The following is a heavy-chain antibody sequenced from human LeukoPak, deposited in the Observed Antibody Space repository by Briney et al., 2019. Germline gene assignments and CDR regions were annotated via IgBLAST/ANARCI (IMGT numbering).Heavy chain of an antibody. D-gene: IGHD1-20*01. Sequence: SETLSLTCTVSGGSISSYYWSWIRQPPGKGLKWIGYIYTSGNTNYNPSLKSRVSISVDTSKNQFSLKLSSVTVADTAVYYCARHSITGAQGYFYYYYMDVWGKGTTVTVSS. CDR3: ARHSITGAQGYFYYYYMDV. V-gene: IGHV4-4*09. CDR2: IYTSGNT. CDR1: GGSISSYY. J-gene: IGHJ6*03.